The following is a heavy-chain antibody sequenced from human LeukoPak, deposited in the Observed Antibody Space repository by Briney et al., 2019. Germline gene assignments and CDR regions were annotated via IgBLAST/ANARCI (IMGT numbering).Heavy chain of an antibody. CDR1: GFTFYDYA. V-gene: IGHV3-9*01. CDR3: ARRYCSSTSCYRNYYYYYMDV. J-gene: IGHJ6*03. Sequence: PGGSLRLFCAASGFTFYDYAMHWVRQAPGKGLEWVSGISWNSGSIGYADSVKGRFTISRDNAKNSLYLQMNSLRAEDTALYYCARRYCSSTSCYRNYYYYYMDVWGKGTTVSVSS. D-gene: IGHD2-2*01. CDR2: ISWNSGSI.